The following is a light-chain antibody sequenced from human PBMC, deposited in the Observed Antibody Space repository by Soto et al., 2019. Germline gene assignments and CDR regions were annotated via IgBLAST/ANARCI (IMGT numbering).Light chain of an antibody. CDR2: DVS. CDR3: SSYTSSSTPYV. Sequence: QSALTQPVSVSGSPGQSITISCTGTSSDVGGYNYVSWYQQHPGKAPKLMIYDVSNRPSGVSNRFSGSKSGNTASLTISGLQAEDEADHYCSSYTSSSTPYVFGSGTKLTVL. V-gene: IGLV2-14*01. CDR1: SSDVGGYNY. J-gene: IGLJ1*01.